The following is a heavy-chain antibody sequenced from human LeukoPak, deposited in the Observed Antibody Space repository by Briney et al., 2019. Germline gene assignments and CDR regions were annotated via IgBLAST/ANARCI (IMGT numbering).Heavy chain of an antibody. CDR1: GFTFDDYA. CDR2: ISWDGGST. Sequence: QPGGSLRLSCAASGFTFDDYAMHWVRHAPGKGVEWVSLISWDGGSTYYADSVKGRFTISRDNSKNSLYLQMNSLRAEDTALYYCAKTYYYDSSGYIDYWGQGTLVTVSS. D-gene: IGHD3-22*01. CDR3: AKTYYYDSSGYIDY. V-gene: IGHV3-43D*03. J-gene: IGHJ4*02.